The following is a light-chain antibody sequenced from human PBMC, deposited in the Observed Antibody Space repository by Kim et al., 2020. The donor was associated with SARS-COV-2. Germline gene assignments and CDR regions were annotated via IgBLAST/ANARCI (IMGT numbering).Light chain of an antibody. J-gene: IGKJ1*01. CDR2: GAS. V-gene: IGKV3-15*01. CDR1: QSVSST. Sequence: EIVMTQSPATLSVSPGDRVTLSCRASQSVSSTLAWYQQKPGQAPRLLISGASTRATDIPARFSGNGSGTEFTLTISSLQSEDFAVYYCQQYNDWPGTFGQGTKVEIK. CDR3: QQYNDWPGT.